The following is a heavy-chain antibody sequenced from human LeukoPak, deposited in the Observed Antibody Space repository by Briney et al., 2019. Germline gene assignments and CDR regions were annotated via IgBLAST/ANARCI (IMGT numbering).Heavy chain of an antibody. J-gene: IGHJ6*03. CDR1: GFIFSSYG. CDR2: IWYDGSNK. Sequence: GGSLSLSCAASGFIFSSYGMHWVRQAPGKGLEWVAIIWYDGSNKYYADSVKGRFTISRDNSKNALYLQMNSLRAEDTAVYYCAKDLDYYMDVWGKGTTVTVSS. V-gene: IGHV3-33*06. CDR3: AKDLDYYMDV.